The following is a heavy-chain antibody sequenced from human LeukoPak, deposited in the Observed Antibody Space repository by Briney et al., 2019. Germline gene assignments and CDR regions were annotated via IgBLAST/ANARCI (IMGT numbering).Heavy chain of an antibody. CDR3: AREVLAGDTS. CDR1: GYTFTSYG. CDR2: IIPIFGTA. Sequence: ASVKVSCKASGYTFTSYGISWVRQAPGQGLEWMGGIIPIFGTANYAQKFQGRVTITADESTSTAYMELSSLRSEDTAVYYCAREVLAGDTSWGQGTLVTVSS. J-gene: IGHJ4*02. V-gene: IGHV1-69*13. D-gene: IGHD6-19*01.